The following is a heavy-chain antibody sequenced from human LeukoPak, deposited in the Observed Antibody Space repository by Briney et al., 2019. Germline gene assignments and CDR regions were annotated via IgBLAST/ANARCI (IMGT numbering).Heavy chain of an antibody. V-gene: IGHV4-61*01. J-gene: IGHJ4*02. Sequence: SETLSLTCTVSGGSVSSGSYFWSWIRQPPGKGLEWTGYISYSGSTNYNPSLKSRVTISVDTSKNQFSLKLSSVTAADTAVFYCARSPWGIAAAGHWGQGTLVTVFS. CDR2: ISYSGST. CDR1: GGSVSSGSYF. D-gene: IGHD6-13*01. CDR3: ARSPWGIAAAGH.